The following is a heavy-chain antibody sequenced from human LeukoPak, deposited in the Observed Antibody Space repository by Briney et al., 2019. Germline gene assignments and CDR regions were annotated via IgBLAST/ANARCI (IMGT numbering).Heavy chain of an antibody. CDR1: GYTLTGYY. CDR2: INPNSGGT. CDR3: ARGSGVVIAFDI. D-gene: IGHD3-3*01. V-gene: IGHV1-2*02. Sequence: ASVKVSCKASGYTLTGYYMHWVRQAPGQGLEWMGWINPNSGGTNYAQKFQGRVTMTRDTSISTAYMELSRLRSDDTAVYYCARGSGVVIAFDIWGQGTMVTVSS. J-gene: IGHJ3*02.